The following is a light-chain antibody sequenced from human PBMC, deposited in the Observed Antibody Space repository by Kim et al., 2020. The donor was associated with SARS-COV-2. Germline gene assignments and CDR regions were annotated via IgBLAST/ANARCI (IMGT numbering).Light chain of an antibody. CDR3: NSYAANNNWV. CDR2: EVT. J-gene: IGLJ3*02. CDR1: SSDVGRYNH. V-gene: IGLV2-8*01. Sequence: QSVLTQPPSASGSPGQSVTISCTGTSSDVGRYNHVSWYQQHPGKAPKLMIYEVTKRPSGVPDRFSGSKSGNTASLTVSGLQAEDEADYYCNSYAANNNWVFGGGTLLTVL.